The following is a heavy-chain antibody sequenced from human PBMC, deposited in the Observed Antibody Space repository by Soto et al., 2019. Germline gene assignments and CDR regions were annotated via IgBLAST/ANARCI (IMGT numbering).Heavy chain of an antibody. CDR3: ARPGTGRWLGGMDV. J-gene: IGHJ6*02. D-gene: IGHD3-22*01. CDR2: IDPSDSYT. CDR1: GCSFINYY. V-gene: IGHV5-10-1*01. Sequence: PGESLKISCYGSGCSFINYYSIWVRQMPGKGLEWMGRIDPSDSYTNCSPSFQGHVTISPDKSFNIAYLQWSSLKASDTAMYYCARPGTGRWLGGMDVWGQGTTVTVS.